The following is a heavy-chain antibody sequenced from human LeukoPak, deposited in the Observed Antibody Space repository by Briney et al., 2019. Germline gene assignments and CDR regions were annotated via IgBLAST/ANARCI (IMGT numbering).Heavy chain of an antibody. CDR3: ARESGSYAGGFDY. CDR2: IKYDGSKK. J-gene: IGHJ4*02. D-gene: IGHD1-26*01. CDR1: AFTFSSYG. Sequence: GGSLRLSCAASAFTFSSYGMHWVRQAPGKGLEWVAVIKYDGSKKYYADSVKGRFTISRDNSKNTLYLQMNSLRAEDTAVYYCARESGSYAGGFDYWGQGTLVTVSS. V-gene: IGHV3-30*02.